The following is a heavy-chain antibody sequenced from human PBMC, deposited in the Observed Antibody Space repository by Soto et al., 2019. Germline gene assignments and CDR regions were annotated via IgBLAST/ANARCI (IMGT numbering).Heavy chain of an antibody. CDR1: GYIFAGYW. V-gene: IGHV5-10-1*01. J-gene: IGHJ4*02. CDR3: AKDFDY. CDR2: IDPSDSQT. Sequence: GESLKISCKGSGYIFAGYWITWVRQKPGKGLEWMGRIDPSDSQTYYSPSFRGHVTISRDNSKNTLYLQMNSLRAEDTAVYYCAKDFDYWGQGTLVTVS.